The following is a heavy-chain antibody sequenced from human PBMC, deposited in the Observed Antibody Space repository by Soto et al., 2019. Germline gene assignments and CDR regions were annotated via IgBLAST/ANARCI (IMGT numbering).Heavy chain of an antibody. J-gene: IGHJ3*02. V-gene: IGHV1-69*12. CDR2: IIPIFGTA. D-gene: IGHD4-17*01. CDR3: ASVTDDYGGNTKAFDI. CDR1: GGTFSSYA. Sequence: QVQLVQSGAEVKKPGSSVKVSCKASGGTFSSYAISWVRQAPGQGLEWMGGIIPIFGTANYAQKFQGRVTITADESTRTAYMELSSLRSEDTAVYYCASVTDDYGGNTKAFDIWGQGTMVTVSS.